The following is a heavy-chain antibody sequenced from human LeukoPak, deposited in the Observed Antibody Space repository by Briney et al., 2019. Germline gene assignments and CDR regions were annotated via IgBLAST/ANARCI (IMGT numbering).Heavy chain of an antibody. CDR2: INPNSGGT. J-gene: IGHJ6*03. Sequence: ASVKVSCKASGYTFTGYYMHWVRQAPGQGLEWMGWINPNSGGTNYAQKFQGRVTMTRDTSIRTAYMEVSRLRSDDTAEYYCARDVVVAAPGYYMDVWGKGTTVTVSS. V-gene: IGHV1-2*02. CDR3: ARDVVVAAPGYYMDV. CDR1: GYTFTGYY. D-gene: IGHD2-15*01.